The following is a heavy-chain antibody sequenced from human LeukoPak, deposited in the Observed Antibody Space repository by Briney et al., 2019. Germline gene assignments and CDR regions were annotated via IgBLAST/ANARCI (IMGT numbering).Heavy chain of an antibody. D-gene: IGHD2-15*01. J-gene: IGHJ4*02. CDR3: ARGWGFCRGASCYYDY. CDR1: GYTFTGYY. V-gene: IGHV1-2*04. CDR2: INPRSGGA. Sequence: ASVTVSCKASGYTFTGYYMHWVRQAPGQGLEWMGWINPRSGGATYAQKFQAWVTMTRDTSMSTAYMELNRLRSDDTAVYYCARGWGFCRGASCYYDYWGQGTRVTVSS.